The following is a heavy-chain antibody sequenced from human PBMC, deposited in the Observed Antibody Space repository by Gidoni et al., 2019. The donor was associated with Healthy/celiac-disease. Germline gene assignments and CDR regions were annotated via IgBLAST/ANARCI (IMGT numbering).Heavy chain of an antibody. Sequence: EVQLVESGGGLVQPGGSLRLSCAAPGFTFSSYDMHWVRQATGKGLEWVSAIGTAGDTYYPGSVKGRFTISRENAKNSLYLQMNSLRAGDTAVYYCARGGYYYGSGRLPTYGMDVWGQGTTVTVSS. D-gene: IGHD3-10*01. V-gene: IGHV3-13*01. CDR3: ARGGYYYGSGRLPTYGMDV. CDR1: GFTFSSYD. CDR2: IGTAGDT. J-gene: IGHJ6*02.